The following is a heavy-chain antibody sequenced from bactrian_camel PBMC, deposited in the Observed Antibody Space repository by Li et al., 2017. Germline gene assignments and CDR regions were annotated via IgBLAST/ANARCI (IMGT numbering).Heavy chain of an antibody. CDR2: MYVGDGPK. CDR1: RITYSSYS. CDR3: AAITAYYGGFRY. V-gene: IGHV3S31*01. D-gene: IGHD2*01. J-gene: IGHJ4*01. Sequence: VQLVESGGGSVQAGGSLRLSCAASRITYSSYSMGWFRQAPGKEREGVAVLLIMYVGDGPKYYADSVKGRFTISRDNAENTLYLQMNSLKPEDTAVYFCAAITAYYGGFRYWGQGTQVTVS.